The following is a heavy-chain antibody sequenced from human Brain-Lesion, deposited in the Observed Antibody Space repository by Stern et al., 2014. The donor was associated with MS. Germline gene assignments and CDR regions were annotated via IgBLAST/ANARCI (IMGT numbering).Heavy chain of an antibody. CDR3: ARGRVVPGFQYYATDV. Sequence: VQLEESGPGLVKPSQTLSLSCTVSGGSISSGGYYWSWIRQPAGKGLEWIGRIFNSGSTSYHPPLQSRVPLSIDTSKNQFSLRLNSMTAADTAVYYCARGRVVPGFQYYATDVWGQGTTVIVSS. D-gene: IGHD2-2*01. J-gene: IGHJ6*02. CDR2: IFNSGST. CDR1: GGSISSGGYY. V-gene: IGHV4-61*02.